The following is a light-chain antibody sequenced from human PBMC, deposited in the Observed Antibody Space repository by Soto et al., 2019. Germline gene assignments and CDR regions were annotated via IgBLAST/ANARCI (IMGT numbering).Light chain of an antibody. Sequence: DIQMTQSPSTLSGSVGDGVTITFRASQTISSWLAWYQQKPGKAPKLLIYKASTLKSGVPSRFSGSGSGTEFTLTISSLQPDDFATYYCQQYKTYWTFGPGTKVDIK. V-gene: IGKV1-5*03. CDR1: QTISSW. CDR2: KAS. J-gene: IGKJ1*01. CDR3: QQYKTYWT.